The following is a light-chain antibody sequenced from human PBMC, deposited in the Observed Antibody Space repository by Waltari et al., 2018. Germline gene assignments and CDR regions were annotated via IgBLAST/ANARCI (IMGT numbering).Light chain of an antibody. CDR3: QAWDSISDVV. CDR1: KLEAKS. CDR2: QDS. V-gene: IGLV3-1*01. J-gene: IGLJ2*01. Sequence: YELTQPPSVSVSPGQTVSITCPGGKLEAKSVCWYQQKTGQSPVLVMHQDSRRPSGIPERFSGSSSGNTATLTISGTQAMDEADYYCQAWDSISDVVFGGGTRLTVL.